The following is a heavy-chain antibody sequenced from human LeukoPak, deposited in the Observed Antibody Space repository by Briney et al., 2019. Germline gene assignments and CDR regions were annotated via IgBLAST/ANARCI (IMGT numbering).Heavy chain of an antibody. CDR1: GFTFSSYS. V-gene: IGHV3-21*01. CDR3: ARDQSGYWAGEYYFDY. D-gene: IGHD2-2*03. J-gene: IGHJ4*02. Sequence: SGESLRLSCAASGFTFSSYSMNWVRQAPGKGLDWVSSINSSSSYIYYADSVKGRFTISRDNAKNSLYLQINSLRAEETAVYYCARDQSGYWAGEYYFDYWGQGTLVTVSS. CDR2: INSSSSYI.